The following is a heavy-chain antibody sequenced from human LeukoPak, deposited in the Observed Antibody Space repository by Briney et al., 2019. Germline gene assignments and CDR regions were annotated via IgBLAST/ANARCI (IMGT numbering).Heavy chain of an antibody. V-gene: IGHV3-7*01. D-gene: IGHD6-13*01. J-gene: IGHJ4*02. CDR2: INPDGGDK. CDR3: ARPTRSSSPEY. Sequence: GGSLRLSCAASGFTFSSYWMSWVRQAPGEGLEWLANINPDGGDKNYVDSVKGRFTISRDNAKNSVYLEINSLRAEDTAVYYCARPTRSSSPEYWGQGTLLTVSS. CDR1: GFTFSSYW.